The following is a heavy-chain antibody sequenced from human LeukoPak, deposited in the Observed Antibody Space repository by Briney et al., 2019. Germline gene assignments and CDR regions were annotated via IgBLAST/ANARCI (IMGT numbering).Heavy chain of an antibody. J-gene: IGHJ6*02. Sequence: SQTLSLTCAISGDGVSSNSAAWNWIRQSPSRGLEWLGRTYYRSKWYNDYAVSVKSRITINPDTSKNQFSLKLSSVTAADTAVYYCARGRRYGVVVVADYYYGMDVWGQGTTVTVSS. CDR1: GDGVSSNSAA. D-gene: IGHD2-15*01. CDR2: TYYRSKWYN. V-gene: IGHV6-1*01. CDR3: ARGRRYGVVVVADYYYGMDV.